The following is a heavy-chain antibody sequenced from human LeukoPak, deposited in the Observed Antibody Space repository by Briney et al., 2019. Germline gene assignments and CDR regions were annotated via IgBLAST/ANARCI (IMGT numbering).Heavy chain of an antibody. J-gene: IGHJ4*02. CDR3: ANQPSLSSITDY. V-gene: IGHV3-23*01. D-gene: IGHD1-14*01. CDR2: ISGHGGNT. Sequence: GGSLRLTCAASGFTFSSYAMNWVRQAPGKGLECVSGISGHGGNTYYADSVRGRFTISRDNSKNTLYLQMNSLRAEDTAVYYCANQPSLSSITDYWGQGTLVTVSS. CDR1: GFTFSSYA.